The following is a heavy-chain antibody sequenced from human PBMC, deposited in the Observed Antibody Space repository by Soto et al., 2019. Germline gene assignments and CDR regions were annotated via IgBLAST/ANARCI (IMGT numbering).Heavy chain of an antibody. J-gene: IGHJ4*02. V-gene: IGHV1-18*01. CDR1: DYTFTSYG. Sequence: ASVKVSCKASDYTFTSYGIIWVRQAPGQGLEWIGWISVYNGNTNYAQKFRGRATMTTDISTTTAYMEMRSLRSDDTAVYYCARSGSSWNLREFDYWGQGTLVTVSS. CDR3: ARSGSSWNLREFDY. D-gene: IGHD6-13*01. CDR2: ISVYNGNT.